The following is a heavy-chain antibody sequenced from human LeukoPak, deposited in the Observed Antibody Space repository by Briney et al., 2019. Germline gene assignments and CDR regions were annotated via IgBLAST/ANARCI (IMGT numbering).Heavy chain of an antibody. D-gene: IGHD1-1*01. CDR1: GFMFSSNW. J-gene: IGHJ4*02. CDR2: IKEDGTET. CDR3: VKEGRSLQTY. Sequence: GGSLRLSCAASGFMFSSNWMSWVRLAPGKGLEWVANIKEDGTETYYVDSVKGRFTISRDNAKNSLYLRMNSLRVEDTAVYYCVKEGRSLQTYWGQGTLVTVSS. V-gene: IGHV3-7*03.